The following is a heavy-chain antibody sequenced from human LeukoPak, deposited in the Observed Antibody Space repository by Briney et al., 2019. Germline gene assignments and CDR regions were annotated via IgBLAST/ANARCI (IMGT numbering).Heavy chain of an antibody. CDR2: IQYDGSNK. D-gene: IGHD2-2*01. CDR1: GFTFSTYG. J-gene: IGHJ4*02. V-gene: IGHV3-30*02. Sequence: GGSLRLSCAASGFTFSTYGMHWVRQAPGKGLEWVAFIQYDGSNKYYADSVEGRFTISRDNSKNTVYLQMNSLRAEDTAVYYCAAPGVPAATYYFDYWGQGTLVTVSS. CDR3: AAPGVPAATYYFDY.